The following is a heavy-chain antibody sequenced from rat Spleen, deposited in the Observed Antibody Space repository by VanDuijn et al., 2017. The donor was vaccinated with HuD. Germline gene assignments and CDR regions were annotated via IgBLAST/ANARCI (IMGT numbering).Heavy chain of an antibody. J-gene: IGHJ3*01. CDR2: IDSVGST. D-gene: IGHD1-1*01. CDR1: GYSITSSYR. V-gene: IGHV3-3*01. CDR3: LKMSSLQTEDTATYYCARAGSAAISLGNWFAY. Sequence: VQLKESGPGLVQPSQSLSLTCSVTGYSITSSYRWNWIRKFPGNKLEWMGYIDSVGSTNYNPSLRSRISIARDTSYNAALKSRLSISRDTSKSQVFLKMSSLQTEDTATYYCARAGSAAISLGNWFAYWGQGTLVTVSS.